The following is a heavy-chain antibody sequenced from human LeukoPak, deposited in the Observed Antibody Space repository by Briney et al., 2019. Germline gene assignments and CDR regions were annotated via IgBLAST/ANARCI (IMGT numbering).Heavy chain of an antibody. J-gene: IGHJ4*02. CDR2: IIPIFGTA. V-gene: IGHV1-69*05. D-gene: IGHD7-27*01. CDR1: GGTFSSYA. CDR3: ARDLWGKGYFDY. Sequence: SVKVSCKASGGTFSSYAISWVRQAPGQGLEWMGGIIPIFGTANYAQKFQGRVTITTDESTSTAYMELSSLRSEDTAVYYCARDLWGKGYFDYWGQGTLVTVSS.